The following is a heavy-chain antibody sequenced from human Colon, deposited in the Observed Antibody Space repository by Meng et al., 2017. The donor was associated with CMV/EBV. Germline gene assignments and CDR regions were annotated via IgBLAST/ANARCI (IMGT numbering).Heavy chain of an antibody. V-gene: IGHV1-69*04. Sequence: SVKVSCKASGGTFSSYAINWVRQAPGQGLEWMGRVIPVLGVANYAQKFQGRVTLTADKSTSTAYMDLTSLKSEDTAVYYCARDMGIVIPSAIGASDIWGQGTKVTVSS. J-gene: IGHJ3*02. CDR1: GGTFSSYA. D-gene: IGHD2-2*01. CDR2: VIPVLGVA. CDR3: ARDMGIVIPSAIGASDI.